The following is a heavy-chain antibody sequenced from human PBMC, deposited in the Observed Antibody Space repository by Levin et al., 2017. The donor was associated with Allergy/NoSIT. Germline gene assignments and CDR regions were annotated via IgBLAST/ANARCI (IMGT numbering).Heavy chain of an antibody. CDR1: GFTFSNAW. CDR3: TTETPHDSSVVYGDNDY. D-gene: IGHD2-8*02. V-gene: IGHV3-15*01. CDR2: IKSKTDGGTT. Sequence: PGGSLRLSCAASGFTFSNAWMSWVRQAPGKGLEWVGRIKSKTDGGTTDYAAPVKGRFTISRDDSKNTLYLQMNSLKTEDTAVYYCTTETPHDSSVVYGDNDYWGQGTLVTVSS. J-gene: IGHJ4*02.